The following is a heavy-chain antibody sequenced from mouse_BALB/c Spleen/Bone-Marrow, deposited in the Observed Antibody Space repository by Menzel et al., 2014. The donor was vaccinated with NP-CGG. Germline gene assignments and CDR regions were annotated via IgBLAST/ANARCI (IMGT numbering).Heavy chain of an antibody. CDR1: GFDFXRFW. CDR2: INPDSSTI. J-gene: IGHJ3*01. CDR3: AKNYYYGYVAY. Sequence: EVQGVESGRGLVQPGGSLKLSCAASGFDFXRFWLSWVRQAPGKGLEWIGEINPDSSTINYTPSLKDKFIISRDNAKNTLYLQMSKVRSEDTALYYCAKNYYYGYVAYWGQGTLVTVSA. V-gene: IGHV4-1*02. D-gene: IGHD1-2*01.